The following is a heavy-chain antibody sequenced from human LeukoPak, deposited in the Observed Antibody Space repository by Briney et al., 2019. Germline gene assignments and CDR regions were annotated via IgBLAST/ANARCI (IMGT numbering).Heavy chain of an antibody. J-gene: IGHJ5*02. V-gene: IGHV4-39*07. CDR2: IFHNGKT. D-gene: IGHD3-3*01. CDR1: GGSVSTSDYY. Sequence: SETLSLTCTVSGGSVSTSDYYWGWIRQTPGKGLEWIGDIFHNGKTNYNPSLKGRVTISIDTSNNQFSRRLPSVTAADTAVYYCARIFAPWGEGTLVTVSS. CDR3: ARIFAP.